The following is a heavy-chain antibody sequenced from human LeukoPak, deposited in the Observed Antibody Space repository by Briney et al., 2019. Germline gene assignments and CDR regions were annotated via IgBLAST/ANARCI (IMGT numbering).Heavy chain of an antibody. CDR2: MRYDGKEE. J-gene: IGHJ4*02. CDR3: ARQPPVDRSVTVVAPQTPFDY. V-gene: IGHV3-30*02. D-gene: IGHD2-2*01. Sequence: GGSLRLSCTASGFRFRSYGMHRVRQTAGRGLEGLAFMRYDGKEEYYADAVKGRITISRDNSKNTLYLQMNSLRAEDTAVYYCARQPPVDRSVTVVAPQTPFDYWGQGTLVTVSS. CDR1: GFRFRSYG.